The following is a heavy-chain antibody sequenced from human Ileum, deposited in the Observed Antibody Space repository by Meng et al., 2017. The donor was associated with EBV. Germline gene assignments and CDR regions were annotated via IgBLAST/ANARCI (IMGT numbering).Heavy chain of an antibody. D-gene: IGHD4-17*01. J-gene: IGHJ4*02. Sequence: LERVGRGVVKPSHRLSLCCAASGVASTIGSSGRHWIRQAPGKGLEWITIICPSGNTNNNPSLKSRVTTSVDTSKNQFSLWLNSMTAADTAVYYCARRRGDHDYLDDWGQGTLVTVSS. CDR2: ICPSGNT. V-gene: IGHV4-39*01. CDR3: ARRRGDHDYLDD. CDR1: GVASTIGSSG.